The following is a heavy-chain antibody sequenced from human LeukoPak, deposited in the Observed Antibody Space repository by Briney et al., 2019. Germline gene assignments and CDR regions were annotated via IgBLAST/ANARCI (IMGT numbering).Heavy chain of an antibody. V-gene: IGHV1-69*13. J-gene: IGHJ4*02. D-gene: IGHD6-13*01. Sequence: GASVTVSCKASGGTFSSYAISWVRQAPGQGLEWMGGIIPIFGTANYAQKFQGRVTITADESTSTAYMELSSLRSEDTAVYYCAREIAVIAAAGTFDYWGQGTLVTVSS. CDR1: GGTFSSYA. CDR3: AREIAVIAAAGTFDY. CDR2: IIPIFGTA.